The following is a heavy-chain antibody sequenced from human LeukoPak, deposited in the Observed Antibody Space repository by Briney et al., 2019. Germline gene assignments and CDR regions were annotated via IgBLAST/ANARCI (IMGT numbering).Heavy chain of an antibody. J-gene: IGHJ6*03. CDR1: GYKFTNYW. Sequence: GESLKISCKASGYKFTNYWIGWVRQMPGKGLEWMAIIYPSDSDIRYSPSFQGQVIISADKSISTAFLQWNSLKASDTAIYYCARHFGDSYYNYYLGVWGKGTTVTVSS. CDR3: ARHFGDSYYNYYLGV. D-gene: IGHD3-16*01. CDR2: IYPSDSDI. V-gene: IGHV5-51*01.